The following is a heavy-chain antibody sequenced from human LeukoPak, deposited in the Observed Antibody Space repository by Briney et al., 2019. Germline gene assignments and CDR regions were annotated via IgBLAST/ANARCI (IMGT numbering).Heavy chain of an antibody. Sequence: PSQTLSLTCTVSGGSISSGDYYWSWIRQPPGKGLEWIRYIYSSGSTYYNPSLKSRVTISVDTSKNQFSLKLSSVTAADTAVYYCARDGYYGSGSPHYMDVWGKGTTVTVSS. CDR1: GGSISSGDYY. V-gene: IGHV4-30-4*08. D-gene: IGHD3-10*01. CDR2: IYSSGST. CDR3: ARDGYYGSGSPHYMDV. J-gene: IGHJ6*03.